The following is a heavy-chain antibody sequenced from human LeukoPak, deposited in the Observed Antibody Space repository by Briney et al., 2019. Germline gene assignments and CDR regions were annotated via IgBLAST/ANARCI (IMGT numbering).Heavy chain of an antibody. CDR1: GFTFSSYS. J-gene: IGHJ4*02. D-gene: IGHD6-19*01. V-gene: IGHV3-21*01. CDR2: ISSSSSYI. Sequence: PGGSLRLSCAASGFTFSSYSMNWVRQAPGKGLEWVSSISSSSSYIYYADSVKGRFTISRDNARNSLYLQMNSLRAEDTAVYYCARDHYSSGWYPLYYFDYWGQGTLVTVSS. CDR3: ARDHYSSGWYPLYYFDY.